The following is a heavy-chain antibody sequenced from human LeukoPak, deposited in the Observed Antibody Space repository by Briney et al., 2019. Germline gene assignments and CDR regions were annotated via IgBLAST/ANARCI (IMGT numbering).Heavy chain of an antibody. D-gene: IGHD2-2*01. V-gene: IGHV4-34*01. CDR2: INHSGST. CDR3: WRARLIVVVPAAKNCRFDP. J-gene: IGHJ5*02. Sequence: SETLSLTCAVYGGSFSGYYWSWLRQPPGKGREGLGEINHSGSTNYNPSLKSRVTISVATSKNQFSLRLSSVAAAGTAVYFWWRARLIVVVPAAKNCRFDPWGQGNLVTVSS. CDR1: GGSFSGYY.